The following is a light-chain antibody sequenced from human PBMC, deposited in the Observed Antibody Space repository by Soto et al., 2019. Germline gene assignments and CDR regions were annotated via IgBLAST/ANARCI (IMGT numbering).Light chain of an antibody. V-gene: IGLV2-14*01. CDR3: TSYTSDSTYV. CDR2: DVS. CDR1: STDVGRYNY. Sequence: QSALTQPASVSGSPGQSITISCTGTSTDVGRYNYVSWYQQHPGKAPKLMVYDVSNRPSWVSNRFSGSKSGITASLTISGLQAEDEADYYCTSYTSDSTYVFGTGTKVHRP. J-gene: IGLJ1*01.